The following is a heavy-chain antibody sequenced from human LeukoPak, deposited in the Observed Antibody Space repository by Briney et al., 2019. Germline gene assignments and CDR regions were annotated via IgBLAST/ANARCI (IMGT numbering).Heavy chain of an antibody. D-gene: IGHD2-2*01. CDR3: AKEGGGYCSSTSCPFDY. J-gene: IGHJ4*02. V-gene: IGHV3-9*01. CDR2: ISWNSGSI. CDR1: GFTFDDYA. Sequence: GGSLRLSCAASGFTFDDYAMHWVRQAPGKGLEWVSGISWNSGSIGYADSVKGRFTISRDNAKNSLYLQMNSLRAEDTALYYCAKEGGGYCSSTSCPFDYWGQGTLATVSS.